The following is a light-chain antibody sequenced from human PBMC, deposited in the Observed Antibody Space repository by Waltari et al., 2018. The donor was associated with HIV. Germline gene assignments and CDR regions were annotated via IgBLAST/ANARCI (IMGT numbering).Light chain of an antibody. Sequence: QLVLTQSPSASASLGASVKLTCPLSSGHSTYAIAWHQQPPEKGPRYLMKVNSDGSHSKGDGIPDRFSGSSSGSERYLIISSLQSEDEADYYCQTWGTGIRVFGGGTKLTVL. CDR2: VNSDGSH. V-gene: IGLV4-69*01. J-gene: IGLJ3*02. CDR1: SGHSTYA. CDR3: QTWGTGIRV.